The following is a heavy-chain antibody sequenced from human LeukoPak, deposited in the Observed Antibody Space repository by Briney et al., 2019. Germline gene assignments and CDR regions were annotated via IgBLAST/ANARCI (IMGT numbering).Heavy chain of an antibody. CDR1: GYTFTSYY. CDR2: INPNSGGT. D-gene: IGHD2-15*01. V-gene: IGHV1-2*02. CDR3: ASPNCSGGSCYPWGAFDI. Sequence: ASVKVSCKASGYTFTSYYMHWVRQAPGQGLEWMGWINPNSGGTNYAQKFQGRVTMTRDTSISTAYMELSRLRSDDTAVYYCASPNCSGGSCYPWGAFDIWGQGTMVTVSS. J-gene: IGHJ3*02.